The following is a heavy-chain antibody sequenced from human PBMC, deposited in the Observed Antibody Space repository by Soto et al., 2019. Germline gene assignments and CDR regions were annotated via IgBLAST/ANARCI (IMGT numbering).Heavy chain of an antibody. J-gene: IGHJ4*02. CDR1: GGTFSSYA. CDR3: ARPNTNWNDGSGPLDY. CDR2: IIPIFGTA. V-gene: IGHV1-69*01. D-gene: IGHD1-20*01. Sequence: QVQLVQSGAEVKKPGSSVKVSCKASGGTFSSYAISWVRQAPGQGLEWMGGIIPIFGTANYAQKFQGRVTITADESTSTAYMELSSLRSQDTAVYYCARPNTNWNDGSGPLDYWGQGTLVTVSS.